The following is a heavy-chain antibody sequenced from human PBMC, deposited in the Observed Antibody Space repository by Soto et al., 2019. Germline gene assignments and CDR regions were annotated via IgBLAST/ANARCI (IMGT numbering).Heavy chain of an antibody. J-gene: IGHJ5*02. CDR3: ARDGDNTMVRGVIITINWFDP. V-gene: IGHV1-69*01. Sequence: QVQLVQSGAEVKKPGSSVKVSCKASGGTFSSYAISWVRQAPGQGLEWMGGIIPIFGTANYAQMFQGRVTITADESTSTAYMELSSLRSEDTAVYYCARDGDNTMVRGVIITINWFDPWGQGTLVTVSS. CDR1: GGTFSSYA. CDR2: IIPIFGTA. D-gene: IGHD3-10*01.